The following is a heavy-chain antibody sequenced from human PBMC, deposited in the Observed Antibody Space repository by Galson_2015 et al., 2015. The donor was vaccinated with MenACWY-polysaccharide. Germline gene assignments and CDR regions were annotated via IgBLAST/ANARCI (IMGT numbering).Heavy chain of an antibody. Sequence: SLRLSCAASGFTFSNFEVNWVRQAPGKGLEWVSYISSSGSSTYYPDSVKGRFTISRDSAKNSLYLQMNSLRAEDTAVYYCARDPYNYGYLGDYWGQGTLVTVSS. CDR1: GFTFSNFE. CDR3: ARDPYNYGYLGDY. J-gene: IGHJ4*02. D-gene: IGHD5-18*01. V-gene: IGHV3-48*03. CDR2: ISSSGSST.